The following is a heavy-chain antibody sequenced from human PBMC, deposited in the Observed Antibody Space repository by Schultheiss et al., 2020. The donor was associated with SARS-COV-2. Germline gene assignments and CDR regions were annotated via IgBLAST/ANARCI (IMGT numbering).Heavy chain of an antibody. CDR3: ARGSWVAVAGGRLDY. Sequence: GESLKISCAASGFTFSSYAMHWVRQAPGKGLEWVAVISYDGSNKYYADSVKGRLTISRDNSKNTLYLQMNSLRAEDTAVYYCARGSWVAVAGGRLDYWGQGTLVTVSS. V-gene: IGHV3-30*04. D-gene: IGHD6-19*01. J-gene: IGHJ4*02. CDR1: GFTFSSYA. CDR2: ISYDGSNK.